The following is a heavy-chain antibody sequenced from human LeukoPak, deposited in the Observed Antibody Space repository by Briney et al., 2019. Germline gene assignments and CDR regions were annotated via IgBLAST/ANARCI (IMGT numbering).Heavy chain of an antibody. Sequence: PSETLSLTCAVYGGSFSGYYWSWIRQPPGKGLEWIGYIYYSGSTYYNPSLKSRVTISVDTSKNQFSLKLSSVTAADTAVYYCAREEGYSYGLDYWGQGTLVTVSS. V-gene: IGHV4-34*09. CDR1: GGSFSGYY. CDR2: IYYSGST. D-gene: IGHD5-18*01. CDR3: AREEGYSYGLDY. J-gene: IGHJ4*02.